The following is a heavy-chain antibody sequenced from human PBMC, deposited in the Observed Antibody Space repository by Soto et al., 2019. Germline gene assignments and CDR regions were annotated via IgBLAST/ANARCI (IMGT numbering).Heavy chain of an antibody. D-gene: IGHD3-3*01. CDR1: GYTFTSYY. Sequence: GASVKVSCKASGYTFTSYYMHWVLQAPGQGLEWMGIINPSGGSTSYAQKFQGRVTMTRDTSTSTVYMELSSLRSEDTAVYYCARGGEFWSGYYYYYYGMDVWGQGTTVTVSS. CDR3: ARGGEFWSGYYYYYYGMDV. J-gene: IGHJ6*02. CDR2: INPSGGST. V-gene: IGHV1-46*01.